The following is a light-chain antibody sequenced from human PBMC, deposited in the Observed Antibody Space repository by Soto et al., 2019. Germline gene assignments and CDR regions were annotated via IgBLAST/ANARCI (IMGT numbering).Light chain of an antibody. V-gene: IGLV2-14*03. Sequence: QSALTQPASVSGSPGQSITISCTGTSSDVGGYNYVSWYQHHPGKAPKLIIYDVSNRPSGVSNRFSASKSDNTASLTISGLQDEDEADYYCCSYSTGSPVLLGAGTKVTVL. CDR1: SSDVGGYNY. CDR2: DVS. J-gene: IGLJ2*01. CDR3: CSYSTGSPVL.